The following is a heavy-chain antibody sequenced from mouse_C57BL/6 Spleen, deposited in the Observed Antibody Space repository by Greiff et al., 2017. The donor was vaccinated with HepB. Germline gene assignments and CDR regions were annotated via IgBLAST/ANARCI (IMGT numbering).Heavy chain of an antibody. Sequence: QVQLQQPGAELVKPGASVKMSCKASGYTFTSYWITWVKQRPGQGLEWIGDIYPGSGSTNYNEKVKSKATLTVDTSSSTAYMQLSSLTSEDSAVYYCARRTTVVRDAMDYWGQGTSVTVSS. CDR2: IYPGSGST. CDR3: ARRTTVVRDAMDY. CDR1: GYTFTSYW. J-gene: IGHJ4*01. D-gene: IGHD1-1*01. V-gene: IGHV1-55*01.